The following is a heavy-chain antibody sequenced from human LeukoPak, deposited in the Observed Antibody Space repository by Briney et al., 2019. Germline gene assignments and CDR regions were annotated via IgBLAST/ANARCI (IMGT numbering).Heavy chain of an antibody. Sequence: SETLSLTCTVSGGSISSYNWGWIRQPPGKGLEWIGEINHSGSTNYNPSLKSRVTISVDTSKNQFSLKLSSVTAADTAVYYCAGEKIAARPPGETAYDYWGQGTLVTVSS. J-gene: IGHJ4*02. CDR3: AGEKIAARPPGETAYDY. V-gene: IGHV4-34*01. CDR1: GGSISSYN. D-gene: IGHD6-6*01. CDR2: INHSGST.